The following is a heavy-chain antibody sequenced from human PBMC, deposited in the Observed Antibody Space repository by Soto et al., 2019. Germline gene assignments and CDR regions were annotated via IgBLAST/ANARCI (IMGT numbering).Heavy chain of an antibody. Sequence: GGSLRLSCAASGFTFSSYAMHWVRQAPGKGLEWVAVISYDGSNKYYADSVKGRFTISRDNSKNTLYLQMNSLRAEDTAVYYCARDMGYCSGGSCYTRRYYYYYGMDVWGQGTTVTVSS. CDR3: ARDMGYCSGGSCYTRRYYYYYGMDV. J-gene: IGHJ6*02. V-gene: IGHV3-30-3*01. CDR2: ISYDGSNK. CDR1: GFTFSSYA. D-gene: IGHD2-15*01.